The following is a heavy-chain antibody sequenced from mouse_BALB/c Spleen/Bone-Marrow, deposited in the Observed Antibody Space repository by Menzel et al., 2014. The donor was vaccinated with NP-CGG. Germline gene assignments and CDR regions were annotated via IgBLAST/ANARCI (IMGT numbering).Heavy chain of an antibody. J-gene: IGHJ1*01. CDR2: INPDSSTI. CDR3: ARLNYYGNLFV. CDR1: GFDFSRYW. Sequence: EVQGVESGGGLVQPGGSLKLSCAASGFDFSRYWMSRVRQAPGKGLEWIGGINPDSSTINYTPSLKDKFIISRDNAKNTLYLQMSKVRSEDTALYYCARLNYYGNLFVWGAGTTVTVSS. V-gene: IGHV4-1*02. D-gene: IGHD1-1*01.